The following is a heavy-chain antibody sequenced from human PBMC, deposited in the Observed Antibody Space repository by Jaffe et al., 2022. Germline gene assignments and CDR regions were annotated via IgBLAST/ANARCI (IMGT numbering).Heavy chain of an antibody. CDR2: IKQDGSEK. D-gene: IGHD2-8*02. Sequence: VQLVGSGGGLVQPGGSLRLSCVGSGFSLSNHWMSWVRQAPGKGLEWVANIKQDGSEKYYVDSVKGRFTISRDNAKNSLFLQMSSLRAEDTAVYHCARDAWLYWSGGPTDYWGQGTLVTVSS. CDR1: GFSLSNHW. J-gene: IGHJ4*02. V-gene: IGHV3-7*01. CDR3: ARDAWLYWSGGPTDY.